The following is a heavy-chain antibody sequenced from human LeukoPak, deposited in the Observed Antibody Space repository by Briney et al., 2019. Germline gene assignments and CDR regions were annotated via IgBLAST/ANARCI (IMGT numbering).Heavy chain of an antibody. Sequence: QSGGSLRLSCAASGFTFSSYGMHWVRQAPGKGLEWVAFIRYDGSNKYYADSVKGRFTISRDNSKNTLYLQMNSLRAEDTAVYYCAITNDYGDYGSLGYWGQGTLVTVSS. V-gene: IGHV3-30*02. D-gene: IGHD4-17*01. CDR1: GFTFSSYG. J-gene: IGHJ4*02. CDR3: AITNDYGDYGSLGY. CDR2: IRYDGSNK.